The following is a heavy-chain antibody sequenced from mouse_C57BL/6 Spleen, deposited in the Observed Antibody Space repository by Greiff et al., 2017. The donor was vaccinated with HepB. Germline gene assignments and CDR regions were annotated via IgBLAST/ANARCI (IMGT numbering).Heavy chain of an antibody. J-gene: IGHJ3*01. CDR2: INYDGSST. CDR3: AREDYYGSSWGFAY. Sequence: EVKVVESEGGLVQPGSSMKLSCTASGFTFSDYYMAWVRQVPEKGLEWVANINYDGSSTYYLDSLKSRFIISRDNAKNILYLQMSSLKSEDTATYYCAREDYYGSSWGFAYWGQGTLVTVSA. CDR1: GFTFSDYY. V-gene: IGHV5-16*01. D-gene: IGHD1-1*01.